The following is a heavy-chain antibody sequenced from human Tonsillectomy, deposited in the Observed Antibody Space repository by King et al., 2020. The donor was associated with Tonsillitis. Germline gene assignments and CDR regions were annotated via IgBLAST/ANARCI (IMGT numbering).Heavy chain of an antibody. D-gene: IGHD3-3*01. CDR2: ISGSGGST. CDR3: AKGSENYDFWSGYHFDY. J-gene: IGHJ4*02. V-gene: IGHV3-23*04. Sequence: QLVQSGGGLVQPGGSLRLSCAASGFTFSSYAMSWVRQAPGKGLEWVSAISGSGGSTYYADSVKGRFTISRDNSKNTLYLQMNSLRAEDTAVYYCAKGSENYDFWSGYHFDYWGQGTLVTVSS. CDR1: GFTFSSYA.